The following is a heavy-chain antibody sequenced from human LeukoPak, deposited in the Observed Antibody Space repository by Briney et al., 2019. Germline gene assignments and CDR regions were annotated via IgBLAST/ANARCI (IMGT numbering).Heavy chain of an antibody. CDR2: VTWNGGST. J-gene: IGHJ6*03. V-gene: IGHV3-20*04. D-gene: IGHD3-16*01. CDR1: GFTFDDYG. CDR3: ARETSQKGAHYMDV. Sequence: GGSLRLSRAASGFTFDDYGMSWVRQAPGKGLEWVPGVTWNGGSTFYADSVKGRFTISRDNAKNSLYLQMNSLRVEDTALYCCARETSQKGAHYMDVWGKGTTVTISS.